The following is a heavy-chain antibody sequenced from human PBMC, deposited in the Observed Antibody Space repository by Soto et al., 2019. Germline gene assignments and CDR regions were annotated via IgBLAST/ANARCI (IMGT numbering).Heavy chain of an antibody. CDR3: ARGGYYYDSSGYYVDDY. Sequence: QVQLVQSGAEVQKPGSSVKVSCKASGGTFSSYAISWVRQAPGQGLEWMGGIIPIFGTANYAQKFQGRVTITADESTSTAYMELSSLRSEDTAVYYCARGGYYYDSSGYYVDDYWGQGTLVTVSS. CDR2: IIPIFGTA. D-gene: IGHD3-22*01. J-gene: IGHJ4*02. CDR1: GGTFSSYA. V-gene: IGHV1-69*01.